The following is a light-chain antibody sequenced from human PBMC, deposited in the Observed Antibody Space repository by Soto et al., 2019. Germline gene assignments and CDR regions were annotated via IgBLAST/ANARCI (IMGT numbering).Light chain of an antibody. Sequence: EIFLTQSPDTLSLSPGERATLTCRASQSVNNDYLAWYQQKPGQAPRLLIYGASRRATGIPDRFSGSGSGTDFTLTISRLEPEDFAVYYCQQYGSSPRTFGQGTKVDI. CDR1: QSVNNDY. V-gene: IGKV3-20*01. CDR2: GAS. CDR3: QQYGSSPRT. J-gene: IGKJ1*01.